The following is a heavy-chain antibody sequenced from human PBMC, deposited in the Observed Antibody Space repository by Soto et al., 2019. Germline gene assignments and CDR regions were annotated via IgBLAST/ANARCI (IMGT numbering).Heavy chain of an antibody. J-gene: IGHJ3*01. D-gene: IGHD3-10*01. CDR3: ATPDYGSGP. CDR2: ISYDGSNK. CDR1: GFTFSSYG. Sequence: PGGSLRLSCAASGFTFSSYGMHWFRQAPGKGLEWVAVISYDGSNKYYADSVKGRFTISRDNSKNTLYLQMNSLRAEDTAVYYCATPDYGSGPGGQGTMVTVSS. V-gene: IGHV3-30*03.